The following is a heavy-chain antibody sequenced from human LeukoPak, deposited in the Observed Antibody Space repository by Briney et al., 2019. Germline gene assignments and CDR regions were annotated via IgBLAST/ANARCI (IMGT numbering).Heavy chain of an antibody. CDR1: GGTFSSYA. CDR2: IIPIFGTA. D-gene: IGHD5-18*01. Sequence: SAKVSCKASGGTFSSYAISWVRQAPGQGLEWMGRIIPIFGTANYAQKFQGRVTITTDESTSTAYMELSSLRSEDTAVYYCARDRASTAMAYFDYWGQGTLVTVSS. V-gene: IGHV1-69*05. J-gene: IGHJ4*02. CDR3: ARDRASTAMAYFDY.